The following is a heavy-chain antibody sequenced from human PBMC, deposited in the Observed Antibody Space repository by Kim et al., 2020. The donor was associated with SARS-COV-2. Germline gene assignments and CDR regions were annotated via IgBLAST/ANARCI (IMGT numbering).Heavy chain of an antibody. CDR2: INPSGGST. D-gene: IGHD4-17*01. J-gene: IGHJ6*02. CDR3: ARDLTVTTQYYYYYYGMDV. CDR1: GYTFTSYY. V-gene: IGHV1-46*03. Sequence: ASVKVSCKASGYTFTSYYMHWVRQAPGQGLEWMGIINPSGGSTSYAQKFQGRVTMTRETSTSTVYMELSSLRSEDTAVYYCARDLTVTTQYYYYYYGMDVWGQGPPVTVSS.